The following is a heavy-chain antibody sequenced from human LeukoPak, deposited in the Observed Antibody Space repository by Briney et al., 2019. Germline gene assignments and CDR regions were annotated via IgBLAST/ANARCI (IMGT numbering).Heavy chain of an antibody. CDR3: ATIVRGGASFDI. J-gene: IGHJ3*02. V-gene: IGHV4-59*01. Sequence: SETLSLTCTVSGGSISSNYCSWIRQSPGKGLEWIAYRSYSGHSNSNPSLRSRVTTSVDTSKNQFSLRLNTVTAADTAVYYCATIVRGGASFDIWGRGTMVTVSS. D-gene: IGHD1-26*01. CDR1: GGSISSNY. CDR2: RSYSGHS.